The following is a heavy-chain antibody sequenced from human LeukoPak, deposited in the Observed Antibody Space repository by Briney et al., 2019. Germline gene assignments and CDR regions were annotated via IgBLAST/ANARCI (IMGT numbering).Heavy chain of an antibody. D-gene: IGHD3-3*01. CDR1: GYTFTSYG. CDR2: ISAYNGNT. J-gene: IGHJ4*02. CDR3: ARAVKMSYDFWSGYPQPLSDY. V-gene: IGHV1-18*01. Sequence: ASVKVSCKASGYTFTSYGISWVRQAPGQGLEWMGWISAYNGNTNYAQKLQGRVTMTTDTSTSTAYMELRSLRSDDTAVYYCARAVKMSYDFWSGYPQPLSDYWGQGTLVTVSS.